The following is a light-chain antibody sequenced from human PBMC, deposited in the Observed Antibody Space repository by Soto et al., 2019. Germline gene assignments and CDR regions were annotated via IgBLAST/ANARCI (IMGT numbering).Light chain of an antibody. J-gene: IGKJ2*01. CDR2: GAS. Sequence: EIVMTQSPATLSVSPGERATLSCRASQSVSSNLAWYQQKPGQAPRLLTYGASTRATGIPARFSGSGSGTEFTLTISSLQSEDFAVYYCQQYDNWPPPFGQGTKLEIK. CDR1: QSVSSN. V-gene: IGKV3-15*01. CDR3: QQYDNWPPP.